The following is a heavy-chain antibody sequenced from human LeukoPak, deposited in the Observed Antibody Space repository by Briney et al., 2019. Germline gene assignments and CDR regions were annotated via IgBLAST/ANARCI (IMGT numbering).Heavy chain of an antibody. CDR2: ISGSGGST. CDR3: ASRPHYYYGMDV. J-gene: IGHJ6*02. CDR1: GFTFSSYA. V-gene: IGHV3-23*01. Sequence: GGSVRLSCADSGFTFSSYAMSWVRQAPGKGLEWVSAISGSGGSTYYADSVKGRFTISKDNSKNTLYLQMNSLRAEDTAVYYCASRPHYYYGMDVWGQGTTVTVSS.